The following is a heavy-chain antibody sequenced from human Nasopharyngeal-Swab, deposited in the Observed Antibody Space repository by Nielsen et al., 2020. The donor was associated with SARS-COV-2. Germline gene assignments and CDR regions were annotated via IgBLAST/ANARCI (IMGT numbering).Heavy chain of an antibody. Sequence: ASVKVSCNASGYTFSGYGFSWVRPAPGQGLEWMGWISTYNGKTNYAQKFQGRVTMTTDTSTSTAYMELRSLRSDDTAVYYCARASGDGIVATIWNYYYYGMDVWGQGTTVTVSS. V-gene: IGHV1-18*01. D-gene: IGHD5-12*01. J-gene: IGHJ6*02. CDR3: ARASGDGIVATIWNYYYYGMDV. CDR1: GYTFSGYG. CDR2: ISTYNGKT.